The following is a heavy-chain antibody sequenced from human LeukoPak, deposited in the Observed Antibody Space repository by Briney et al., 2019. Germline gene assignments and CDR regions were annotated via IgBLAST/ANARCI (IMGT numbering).Heavy chain of an antibody. CDR3: ARDGEDEIGYCSGGSCYWSD. CDR2: INHSGGT. CDR1: GGSFSDYS. V-gene: IGHV4-34*01. D-gene: IGHD2-15*01. J-gene: IGHJ4*02. Sequence: SETLSLTCAVSGGSFSDYSWSWIRQPQEKGLEWIGDINHSGGTNYSPSLKSRVIISVDTSKNQFSLKLSSVTAADTAVYYCARDGEDEIGYCSGGSCYWSDWGQGTLVTVSS.